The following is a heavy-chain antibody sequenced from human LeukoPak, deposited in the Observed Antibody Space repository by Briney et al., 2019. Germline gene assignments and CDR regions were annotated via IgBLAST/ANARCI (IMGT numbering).Heavy chain of an antibody. D-gene: IGHD6-13*01. CDR3: VVAAAGIIDY. CDR2: INPKNAGA. CDR1: GYTFTGHY. J-gene: IGHJ4*02. V-gene: IGHV1-2*02. Sequence: ASVKVSCKASGYTFTGHYMHWVRQAPGQGLEWMGWINPKNAGAHFAQRFQGRVTMTRATSISTAYMELRSLRSDDTAVYYCVVAAAGIIDYWGQGTLVTVSS.